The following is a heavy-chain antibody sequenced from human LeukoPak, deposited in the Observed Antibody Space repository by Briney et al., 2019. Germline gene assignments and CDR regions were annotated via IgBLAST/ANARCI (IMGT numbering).Heavy chain of an antibody. Sequence: GGSLRLSCAASGFAFGTYWMNWVRRAPGKGLEWVANINQDGSEKYYVDSVKGRFTISRDNAKNSLYLQMNSLRAEDTAVYYCARAGSLWFGESKLDYWGQGTLVTVSS. D-gene: IGHD3-10*01. CDR1: GFAFGTYW. J-gene: IGHJ4*02. V-gene: IGHV3-7*01. CDR3: ARAGSLWFGESKLDY. CDR2: INQDGSEK.